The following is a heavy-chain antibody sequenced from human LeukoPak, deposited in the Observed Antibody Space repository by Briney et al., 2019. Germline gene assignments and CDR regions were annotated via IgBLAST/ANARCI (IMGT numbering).Heavy chain of an antibody. Sequence: ASVKVSCKASGYSFTDYYIHWARQAPGQGLEWMGWINPKGGGINYAPECQGMVTMPRDTSITTAYMELSSLRSDDTAMYYCARDTCDGGDCFNWFDPWGQGTLVTVSS. CDR3: ARDTCDGGDCFNWFDP. V-gene: IGHV1-2*02. CDR1: GYSFTDYY. J-gene: IGHJ5*02. CDR2: INPKGGGI. D-gene: IGHD2-21*02.